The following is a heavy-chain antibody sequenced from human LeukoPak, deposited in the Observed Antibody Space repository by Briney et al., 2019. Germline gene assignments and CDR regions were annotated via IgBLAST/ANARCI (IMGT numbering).Heavy chain of an antibody. CDR1: GFTFTSYA. CDR3: AKRCLATYSYAPCDY. V-gene: IGHV3-23*01. Sequence: GGSLRLSCAASGFTFTSYAMSWVRQAPGKGLEWVSPIVGSGGSSYYADSVKGRFTISRDNSKNTLYLQMNSLRAEDTAVYYCAKRCLATYSYAPCDYWGQGTLVTVSS. J-gene: IGHJ4*02. D-gene: IGHD5-18*01. CDR2: IVGSGGSS.